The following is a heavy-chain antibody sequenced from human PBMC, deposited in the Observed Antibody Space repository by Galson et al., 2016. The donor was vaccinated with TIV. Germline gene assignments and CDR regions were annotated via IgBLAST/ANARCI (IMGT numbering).Heavy chain of an antibody. CDR3: ARSWSVVAPNWVDP. CDR2: INPDSGNT. J-gene: IGHJ5*02. CDR1: GYTFTSYH. V-gene: IGHV1-8*02. Sequence: SVKVSCKASGYTFTSYHINWVRQATGQGLGWMGWINPDSGNTGYVQKFQGRVTMTRNISASTVYMELSSLRSEDTAVYYCARSWSVVAPNWVDPGAQGTLVTVSS. D-gene: IGHD2-2*01.